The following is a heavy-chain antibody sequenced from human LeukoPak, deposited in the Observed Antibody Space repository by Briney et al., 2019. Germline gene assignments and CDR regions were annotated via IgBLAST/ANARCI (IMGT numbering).Heavy chain of an antibody. Sequence: GASVKVSCKASGGTFSSYAISWVRQAPGQGLEWMGGIIPIFGTANYAQKFQGRVTITADESTSTAYMELSSLSSEDTAVYYCAEGRPGDGYSDYWGQGTLVTVSS. D-gene: IGHD5-24*01. CDR3: AEGRPGDGYSDY. CDR2: IIPIFGTA. J-gene: IGHJ4*02. V-gene: IGHV1-69*13. CDR1: GGTFSSYA.